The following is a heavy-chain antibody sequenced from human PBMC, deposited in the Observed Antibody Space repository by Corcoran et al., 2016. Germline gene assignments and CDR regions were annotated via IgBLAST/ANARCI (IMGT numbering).Heavy chain of an antibody. J-gene: IGHJ4*02. CDR3: ATTNGYSSGWYDY. CDR1: GFTVSSNY. CDR2: IYSGGST. D-gene: IGHD6-19*01. V-gene: IGHV3-53*01. Sequence: EVQLVESGGGLIQPGGSLRLSCAASGFTVSSNYMSWVRQAPGKGLEWVSVIYSGGSTYHADSVKGRFTISRDNSKNTLYLQMNSLRAEDTAVYYCATTNGYSSGWYDYWGQGTLVTVSS.